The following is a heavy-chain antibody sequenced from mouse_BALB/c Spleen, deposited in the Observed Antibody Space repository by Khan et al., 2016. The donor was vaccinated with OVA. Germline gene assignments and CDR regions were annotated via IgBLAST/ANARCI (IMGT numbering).Heavy chain of an antibody. V-gene: IGHV3-2*02. CDR1: GYSITSDYA. CDR2: ISYSGST. Sequence: QLEESGPGLVKPSQSLSLTCTVTGYSITSDYAWNWIRQFPGNKLEWMGYISYSGSTSYNPSLKSRISITRDTSKNQFFLQLNSVTTEDTATDYCARDGSRYNYAMDYWGQGTAVTVSS. CDR3: ARDGSRYNYAMDY. D-gene: IGHD2-3*01. J-gene: IGHJ4*01.